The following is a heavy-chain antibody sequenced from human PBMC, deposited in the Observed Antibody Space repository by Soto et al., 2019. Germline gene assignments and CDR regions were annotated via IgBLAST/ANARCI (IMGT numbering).Heavy chain of an antibody. CDR3: ARPPSGTTTFFDS. V-gene: IGHV5-51*03. CDR1: GYSFTSNW. D-gene: IGHD1-7*01. Sequence: EVQLVQSGPEVKKSGESLKISCKGSGYSFTSNWIGWVRQMPGKGLEWMGIIYPSDSDTRYSPSFQGQVTISADKSISTAYLQWSSLKASDTAMYYCARPPSGTTTFFDSWGQGTPVTVSS. J-gene: IGHJ4*02. CDR2: IYPSDSDT.